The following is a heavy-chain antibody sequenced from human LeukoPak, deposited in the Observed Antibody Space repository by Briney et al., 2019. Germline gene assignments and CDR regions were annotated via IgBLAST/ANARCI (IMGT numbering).Heavy chain of an antibody. CDR2: ITTSDGNT. CDR1: GFTFSSYT. V-gene: IGHV3-23*01. D-gene: IGHD7-27*01. J-gene: IGHJ4*02. Sequence: GGSLRLSCAASGFTFSSYTMSWVRQAPGKGLEWVSTITTSDGNTYYADSVKGRFAVSRDNSKNTLFLQMNSLRAEDTAVYYCAKDGGLWVSAHWGDSWGRGTLVTVSS. CDR3: AKDGGLWVSAHWGDS.